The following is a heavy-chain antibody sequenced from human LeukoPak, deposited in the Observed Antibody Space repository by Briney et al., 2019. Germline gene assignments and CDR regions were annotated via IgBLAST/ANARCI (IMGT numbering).Heavy chain of an antibody. D-gene: IGHD3-3*01. Sequence: GGSLRPSCAASGFTFSDYYMSWIRQAPGKGLEWVSYISSSGSTIYYADSVKGRFTISRDNAKNTLYLQMNSLRAEDTAVYYCARDLRFLESLYYFDYWGQGTLVTVSS. CDR3: ARDLRFLESLYYFDY. CDR2: ISSSGSTI. J-gene: IGHJ4*02. V-gene: IGHV3-11*04. CDR1: GFTFSDYY.